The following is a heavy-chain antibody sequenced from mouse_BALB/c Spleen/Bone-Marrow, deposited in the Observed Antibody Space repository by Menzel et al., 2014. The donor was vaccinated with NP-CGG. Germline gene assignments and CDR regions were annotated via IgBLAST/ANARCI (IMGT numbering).Heavy chain of an antibody. CDR3: ARLGYYGSFAY. V-gene: IGHV4-1*02. CDR1: GFDFSRYW. CDR2: INPDSSTI. Sequence: EVMLVESGGGLVQPGGSLKLSCAASGFDFSRYWMSWVRQAPGKGLEWIGEINPDSSTINYTPSLKDKFITSRDNAKNSLYLQMSKVRSEDAALYYCARLGYYGSFAYWGQGTLVTVSA. J-gene: IGHJ3*01. D-gene: IGHD1-2*01.